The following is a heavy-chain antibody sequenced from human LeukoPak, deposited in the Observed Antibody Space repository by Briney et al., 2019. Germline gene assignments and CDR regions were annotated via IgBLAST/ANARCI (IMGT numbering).Heavy chain of an antibody. V-gene: IGHV3-74*01. J-gene: IGHJ4*02. CDR2: INPDGSSA. D-gene: IGHD1-26*01. CDR3: TRGISGNYGNFDY. CDR1: GFTFSGDW. Sequence: GGSLRLSCEASGFTFSGDWMHWVRQAPGKGLVWVSRINPDGSSAYYADSVKGRFPISRDNAKNTLYLQMNSLRAEDTAVYYCTRGISGNYGNFDYWGQGTLVTVSS.